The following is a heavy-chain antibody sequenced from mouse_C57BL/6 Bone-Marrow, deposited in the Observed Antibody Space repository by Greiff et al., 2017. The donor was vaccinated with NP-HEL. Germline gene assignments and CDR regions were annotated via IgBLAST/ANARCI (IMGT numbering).Heavy chain of an antibody. CDR1: GYTFTSYW. J-gene: IGHJ3*01. CDR3: ARRPFLAY. Sequence: VQLQQPGAELVRPGTSVKLSCKASGYTFTSYWMHWVKQRPGQGLEWIGVIDPSDSYTNYNQKFKGKATLTVDTSSSTAYMQLSSLTSEDSAVYYCARRPFLAYWGQGTLVTVSA. CDR2: IDPSDSYT. V-gene: IGHV1-59*01.